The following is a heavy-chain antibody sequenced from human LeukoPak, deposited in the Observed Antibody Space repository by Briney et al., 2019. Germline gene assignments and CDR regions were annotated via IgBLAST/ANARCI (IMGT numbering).Heavy chain of an antibody. CDR3: AKDRHYYDSSGYLGY. CDR2: ISYDGSNK. V-gene: IGHV3-30*18. J-gene: IGHJ4*02. CDR1: GFTFSSYG. Sequence: GGSLRLSCAASGFTFSSYGMHWVRQAPGKGLEWVAVISYDGSNKYYADSVKGRFTISRDNSKNTLYLQMNSLRAEDTAVYYCAKDRHYYDSSGYLGYWGQGTLVTVSS. D-gene: IGHD3-22*01.